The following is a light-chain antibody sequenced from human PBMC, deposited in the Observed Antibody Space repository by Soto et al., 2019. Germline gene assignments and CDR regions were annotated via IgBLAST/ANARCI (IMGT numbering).Light chain of an antibody. J-gene: IGKJ2*01. CDR3: QHYKTYLYT. CDR1: QSISVW. V-gene: IGKV1-5*03. Sequence: DIQMTQSPSTLSASVGDRVTITCRATQSISVWLAWFQQKPGKAPKLLIYKASSLESEVPSRFNGSGSGTELTLTISSLQPDDFATYYCQHYKTYLYTFGQGTKLEIK. CDR2: KAS.